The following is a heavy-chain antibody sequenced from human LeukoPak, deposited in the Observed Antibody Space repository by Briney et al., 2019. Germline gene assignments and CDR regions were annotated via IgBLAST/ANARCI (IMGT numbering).Heavy chain of an antibody. CDR1: GFTFSSYG. D-gene: IGHD6-13*01. J-gene: IGHJ4*02. V-gene: IGHV3-30*18. CDR2: ISYDGSNK. Sequence: GGSLRLSCAASGFTFSSYGMHWVRQAPGKGLEWXXVISYDGSNKYYADSVKGRFTISRDNSKNTLYLQMNSLRAEDTAVYYCAKGFGYSSSWSPDYWGQGTLVTVPS. CDR3: AKGFGYSSSWSPDY.